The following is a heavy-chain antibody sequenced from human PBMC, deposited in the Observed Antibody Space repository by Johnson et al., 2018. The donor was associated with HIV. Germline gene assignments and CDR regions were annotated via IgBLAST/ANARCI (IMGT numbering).Heavy chain of an antibody. J-gene: IGHJ3*02. V-gene: IGHV3-30*19. CDR1: GFTFTSYG. D-gene: IGHD5-18*01. CDR2: ISFDGSNK. Sequence: QVQLVESGGDLVQPGGSLRLSCAASGFTFTSYGMHWVRQAPGKGLEWVAVISFDGSNKYYADSVKGRFTISRDNSKNTQYLQMNSQRAEDTAVYFCARPSTQIHLWNDAFDIWGQGTMVTVSS. CDR3: ARPSTQIHLWNDAFDI.